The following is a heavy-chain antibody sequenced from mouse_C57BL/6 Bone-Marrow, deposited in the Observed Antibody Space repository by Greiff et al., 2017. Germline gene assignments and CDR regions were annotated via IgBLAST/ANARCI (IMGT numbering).Heavy chain of an antibody. J-gene: IGHJ2*01. V-gene: IGHV1-85*01. CDR1: GYTFTSYD. D-gene: IGHD1-1*01. Sequence: QVQLQQSGPELVKPGASVKLSCKASGYTFTSYDINWVKKRPGQGLEWIGWIYPRSGNTYYNKKFKGKATLTADKSSSTAYMELRSLTSDDSAVYFCARAQIYHEDWCQGTTLTVSS. CDR3: ARAQIYHED. CDR2: IYPRSGNT.